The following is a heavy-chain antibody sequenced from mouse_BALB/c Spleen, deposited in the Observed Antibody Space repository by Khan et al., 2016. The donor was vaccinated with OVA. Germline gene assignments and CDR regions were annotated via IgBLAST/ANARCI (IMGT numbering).Heavy chain of an antibody. CDR3: AREGLLRLPYYFDY. D-gene: IGHD1-2*01. Sequence: EVELVESGGGLVKPGGSLKLSCAASGFTFSSYAMSWVRQTPEKRLEWVASISSGGSTYYPDSVKGRFTISRDNARNILYLQMSSLRSEDTAMYYFAREGLLRLPYYFDYWGQGTTLTVSS. J-gene: IGHJ2*01. V-gene: IGHV5-6-5*01. CDR1: GFTFSSYA. CDR2: ISSGGST.